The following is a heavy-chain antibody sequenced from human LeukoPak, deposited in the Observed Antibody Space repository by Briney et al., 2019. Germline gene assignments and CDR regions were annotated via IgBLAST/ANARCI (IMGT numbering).Heavy chain of an antibody. CDR2: IYYSGST. J-gene: IGHJ4*02. Sequence: PSETLSLTCTVSGGPTSTSSTHWGWVRQPPGQGLEWIGSIYYSGSTYYSPSLKSRVTISVDTSKNQFSLWLTSVTAADTAVYYCVTALTRDSSGWYVIDYWGQGTLVTVSS. CDR3: VTALTRDSSGWYVIDY. CDR1: GGPTSTSSTH. V-gene: IGHV4-39*01. D-gene: IGHD6-19*01.